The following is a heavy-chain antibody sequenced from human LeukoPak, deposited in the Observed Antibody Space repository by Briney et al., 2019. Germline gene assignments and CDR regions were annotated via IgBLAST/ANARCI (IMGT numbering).Heavy chain of an antibody. CDR2: FDPKDGEA. D-gene: IGHD2-2*01. J-gene: IGHJ6*03. CDR1: GFTLSELS. V-gene: IGHV1-24*01. Sequence: GASVKVSCKVSGFTLSELSMHWVRQAPGKGLEWVGGFDPKDGEAVYAEKFRGRVLLTDGRPSNTAYMDLSSLGADDTAVYYCATGVFCATTTCPGYGNYYYFMDVWGEGTTVTV. CDR3: ATGVFCATTTCPGYGNYYYFMDV.